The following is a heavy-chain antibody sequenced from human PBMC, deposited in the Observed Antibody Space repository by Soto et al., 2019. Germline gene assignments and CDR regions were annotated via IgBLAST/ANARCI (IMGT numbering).Heavy chain of an antibody. D-gene: IGHD1-1*01. J-gene: IGHJ4*02. Sequence: EVQVLESGGGLVQPGGSLRLSCAASGFTFSSYAMSWVRQAPGKGLEGVSSISCSGGGTYYADSVKGRFTFSRDNSKNQQYLQMNNLRPEDPAVYCCVKFGMATTKKSHPYFLDYRGQGALVHVSS. CDR1: GFTFSSYA. CDR2: ISCSGGGT. CDR3: VKFGMATTKKSHPYFLDY. V-gene: IGHV3-23*01.